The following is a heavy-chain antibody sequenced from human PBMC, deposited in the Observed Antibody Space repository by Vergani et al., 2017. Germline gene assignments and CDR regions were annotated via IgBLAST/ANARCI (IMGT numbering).Heavy chain of an antibody. CDR3: AGGSYDSSGYYKYYYYGMDV. J-gene: IGHJ6*02. Sequence: QVQLQESGPGLVKPSQTLSLTCTVSGGSISSYYWSWIRQPPGKGLEWIGYIYYSGSTNYNPSLKSRVTISVDTSKNQFSRKLSSVTAADTAVYYCAGGSYDSSGYYKYYYYGMDVWGQGTTVTVSS. CDR2: IYYSGST. V-gene: IGHV4-59*01. CDR1: GGSISSYY. D-gene: IGHD3-22*01.